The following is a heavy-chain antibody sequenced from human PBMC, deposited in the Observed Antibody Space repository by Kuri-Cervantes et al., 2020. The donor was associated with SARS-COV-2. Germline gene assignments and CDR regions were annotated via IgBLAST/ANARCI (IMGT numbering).Heavy chain of an antibody. J-gene: IGHJ6*03. CDR1: GGSISSGSYY. CDR2: IYTSGST. CDR3: ARSGYYSRGVTYYYMDV. Sequence: SETLSLTCTVSGGSISSGSYYWSWIRQPAGKGLEWIGRIYTSGSTKYNPSLESRVTISLDTSRNRFSLKLSSVTAADSAVYYCARSGYYSRGVTYYYMDVWDKGTTVTVSS. D-gene: IGHD3-22*01. V-gene: IGHV4-61*02.